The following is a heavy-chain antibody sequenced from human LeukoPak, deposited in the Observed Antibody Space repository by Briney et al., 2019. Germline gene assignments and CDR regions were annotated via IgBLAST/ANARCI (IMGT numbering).Heavy chain of an antibody. CDR1: GYTFTGYY. CDR2: INPNSGGT. Sequence: ASVKVSCKASGYTFTGYYMHWVRQASGQGLEWMGRINPNSGGTNYAQKFQGRVTVTRDTSISTAYMELSRLRSDDTAVYYCASKAAANNYYYYYGMDVWGQGTTVTVSS. CDR3: ASKAAANNYYYYYGMDV. D-gene: IGHD6-13*01. J-gene: IGHJ6*02. V-gene: IGHV1-2*06.